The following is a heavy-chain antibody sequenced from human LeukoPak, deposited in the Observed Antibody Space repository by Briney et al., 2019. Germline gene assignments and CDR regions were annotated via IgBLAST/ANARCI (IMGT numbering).Heavy chain of an antibody. Sequence: SSETLSLTCTVSGGSIISYYRSWIRQPAGRGLEWIGRIYTSGSTNYNPSLKSRVTMSVDTSKNQFSLKLSSVTAADTAVYYCAREGAYCGGDCYVSLFDPGGQGTLVTVSS. V-gene: IGHV4-4*07. CDR1: GGSIISYY. CDR2: IYTSGST. J-gene: IGHJ5*02. CDR3: AREGAYCGGDCYVSLFDP. D-gene: IGHD2-21*02.